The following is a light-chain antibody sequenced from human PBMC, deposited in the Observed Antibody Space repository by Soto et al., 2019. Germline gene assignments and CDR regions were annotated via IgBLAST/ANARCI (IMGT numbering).Light chain of an antibody. CDR3: CSYAGGSTWV. V-gene: IGLV1-47*01. Sequence: QSVLTQPPSASGTPGQRVTISCSGGSYNIGKNLVYWYQQRPGTAPKLLIFKTDARPSGVPERFSGSNSGSSASLAISGLRSEDEADYYCCSYAGGSTWVFGGGTKLTVL. CDR2: KTD. J-gene: IGLJ3*02. CDR1: SYNIGKNL.